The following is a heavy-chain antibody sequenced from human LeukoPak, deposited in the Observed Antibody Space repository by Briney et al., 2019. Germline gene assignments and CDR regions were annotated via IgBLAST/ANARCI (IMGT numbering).Heavy chain of an antibody. V-gene: IGHV6-1*01. CDR2: TYYRSKWYY. CDR3: SLARSEYHYGMDV. Sequence: SQTLSLTCAISRDSVSSISVAWNWIRQSPSRGLEWLGRTYYRSKWYYEYAVSVKSRINISLDTSKNQFSLQLTSVTPEDTAVYYCSLARSEYHYGMDVWGQGTTVTVSS. J-gene: IGHJ6*02. CDR1: RDSVSSISVA.